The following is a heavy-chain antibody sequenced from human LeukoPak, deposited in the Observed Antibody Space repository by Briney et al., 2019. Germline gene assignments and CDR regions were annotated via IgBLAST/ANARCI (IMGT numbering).Heavy chain of an antibody. CDR3: ARDTFGSFDY. CDR2: TSHDGTNK. D-gene: IGHD1-26*01. CDR1: GFTFSSYP. J-gene: IGHJ4*02. Sequence: PGGSLRLSCAASGFTFSSYPMHWVRQAPGKGLEWVAVTSHDGTNKYYADSVKGRFTISRDNSKKTLYLQMNSLRAEDTAVYYCARDTFGSFDYWGQGTLVTVSS. V-gene: IGHV3-30-3*01.